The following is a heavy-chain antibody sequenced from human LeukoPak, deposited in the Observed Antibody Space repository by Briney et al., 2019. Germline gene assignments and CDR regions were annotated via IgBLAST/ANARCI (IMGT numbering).Heavy chain of an antibody. D-gene: IGHD2-15*01. CDR2: ISAYNGNT. J-gene: IGHJ4*02. CDR1: GYTFTSYG. Sequence: PSVKASCKPSGYTFTSYGISWVRHAPGQVLGWMGWISAYNGNTNYAQKLQGRVTMTTDTSTSTAYMELRSLTSDDTAVYYCARCSGGSCPFDCWGQGTLVTVSS. CDR3: ARCSGGSCPFDC. V-gene: IGHV1-18*01.